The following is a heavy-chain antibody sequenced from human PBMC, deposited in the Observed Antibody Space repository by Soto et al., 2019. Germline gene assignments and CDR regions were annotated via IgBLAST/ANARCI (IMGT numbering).Heavy chain of an antibody. CDR3: ALYKRSKIAVKGYMDV. V-gene: IGHV4-59*01. CDR1: DGSINNYH. J-gene: IGHJ6*03. D-gene: IGHD6-19*01. CDR2: ILYTGST. Sequence: PSETLSLTCTVSDGSINNYHWTWIRQSPGKGLEWIGHILYTGSTNYNPSLRSRVIISIDTSRTQFSLNLSFVTAADTAVYYCALYKRSKIAVKGYMDVWGKGTTVTVSS.